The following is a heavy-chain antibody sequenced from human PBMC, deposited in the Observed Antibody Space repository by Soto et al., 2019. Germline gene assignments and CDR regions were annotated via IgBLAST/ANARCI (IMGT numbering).Heavy chain of an antibody. CDR1: GGSISSSSYY. J-gene: IGHJ4*02. CDR2: IYYSGST. Sequence: QLQLQESGPGLVKPSETLSLTCTVSGGSISSSSYYWGWIRQPPGKGLEWIGSIYYSGSTYYNPSLKSRVTTSVDTSKNQFSLKLSSVTAAYTAVYYCARRCSSWSDYWGQGTLVTVSS. V-gene: IGHV4-39*01. CDR3: ARRCSSWSDY. D-gene: IGHD6-13*01.